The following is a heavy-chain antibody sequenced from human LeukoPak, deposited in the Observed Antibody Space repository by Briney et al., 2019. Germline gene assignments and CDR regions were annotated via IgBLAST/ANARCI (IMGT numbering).Heavy chain of an antibody. J-gene: IGHJ5*02. CDR1: GGSISSSSYY. CDR2: IYYSGST. Sequence: SETLSFTCTVSGGSISSSSYYWGWIRQPPGKGLEWIGSIYYSGSTYYNPSLKSRVTISVDTSKNQFSLKLSSVTAADTAVYYCARDLEDYVWGSYRPMNWFDPWGQGTLVTVSS. V-gene: IGHV4-39*07. CDR3: ARDLEDYVWGSYRPMNWFDP. D-gene: IGHD3-16*02.